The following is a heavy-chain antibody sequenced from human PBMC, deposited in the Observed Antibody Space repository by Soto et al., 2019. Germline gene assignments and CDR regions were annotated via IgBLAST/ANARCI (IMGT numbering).Heavy chain of an antibody. CDR3: ARGSQGLLWFGDPLYGMDV. V-gene: IGHV3-13*04. Sequence: PGGSLRLSCGASGFTFSSYDMHWVRQATGKGLEWVSAIGTAGDTYYPGSVKGRFTISRENAKNSLYLQMNSLRAGDTAVYYCARGSQGLLWFGDPLYGMDVWGQGTTVTVSS. D-gene: IGHD3-10*01. J-gene: IGHJ6*02. CDR1: GFTFSSYD. CDR2: IGTAGDT.